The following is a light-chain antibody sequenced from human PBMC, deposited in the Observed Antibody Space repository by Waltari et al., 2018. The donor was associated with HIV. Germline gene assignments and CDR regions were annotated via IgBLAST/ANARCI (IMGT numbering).Light chain of an antibody. CDR1: QSVNNN. Sequence: EKVMTQSPATLSVSPGERATFTCRASQSVNNNLAWYQQKPGQAPRLLIYDASNWATGIPARFSGSGSGTDFTLSISSLEPEDFAVYYCQQCADWPLSFGGGTEVEIK. CDR3: QQCADWPLS. J-gene: IGKJ4*01. V-gene: IGKV3D-15*01. CDR2: DAS.